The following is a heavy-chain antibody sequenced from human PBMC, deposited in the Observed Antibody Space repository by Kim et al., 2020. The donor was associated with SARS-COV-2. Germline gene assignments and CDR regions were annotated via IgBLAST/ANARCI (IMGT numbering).Heavy chain of an antibody. CDR1: GFTFSSYA. Sequence: GGSLRLSCAASGFTFSSYAMSWVRQAPGKGLEWVSAISGSGGSTYYADSVKGRFTISRDNSKNTLYLQMNSLRAEDTAVYYCATSKTTIFGVVIYYFDYWGQGTLVTVSS. D-gene: IGHD3-3*01. J-gene: IGHJ4*02. V-gene: IGHV3-23*01. CDR2: ISGSGGST. CDR3: ATSKTTIFGVVIYYFDY.